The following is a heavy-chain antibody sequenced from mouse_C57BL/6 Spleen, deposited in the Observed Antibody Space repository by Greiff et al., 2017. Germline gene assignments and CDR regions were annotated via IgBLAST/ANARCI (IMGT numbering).Heavy chain of an antibody. V-gene: IGHV7-3*01. CDR2: IRNKANGYTT. CDR3: ARYITPGYWYFDV. Sequence: DVMLVESGGGLVQPGGSLSLSCAASGFTFTDYYMSWVRQPPGKALEWLGFIRNKANGYTTEYSASVKGRFTISRDNSQSILYLQMNALRAEDSATYYCARYITPGYWYFDVWGTGTTVTVSS. CDR1: GFTFTDYY. J-gene: IGHJ1*03.